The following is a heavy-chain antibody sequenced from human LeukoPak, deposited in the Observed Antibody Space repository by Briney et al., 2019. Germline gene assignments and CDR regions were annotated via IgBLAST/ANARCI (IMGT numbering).Heavy chain of an antibody. J-gene: IGHJ4*02. CDR2: IASDGSST. V-gene: IGHV3-74*01. D-gene: IGHD3-22*01. CDR3: ARGPDYYDSSGFVDY. CDR1: GFTFSDYW. Sequence: PGGSLRLSCAASGFTFSDYWMHWVRQAPGKGLVWVSRIASDGSSTSYADSVKGRFTISRDNAKNTLYVQMNSLRAEDTAVYYCARGPDYYDSSGFVDYWGQGTLVTVSS.